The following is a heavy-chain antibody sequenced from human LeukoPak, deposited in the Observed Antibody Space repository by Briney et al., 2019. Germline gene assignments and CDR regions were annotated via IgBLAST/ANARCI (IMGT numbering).Heavy chain of an antibody. CDR3: ARESTVTTPRGYYYYGMDV. CDR1: GFTFSSYG. Sequence: GGSLRLSCAASGFTFSSYGMHWVRQAPGKGLEWVAVKWYDGSNKYYADSVKGRFTISRDNSKNTLYLQMNSLRAEDTAVYYCARESTVTTPRGYYYYGMDVWGQGTTVTVSS. V-gene: IGHV3-33*01. CDR2: KWYDGSNK. D-gene: IGHD4-17*01. J-gene: IGHJ6*02.